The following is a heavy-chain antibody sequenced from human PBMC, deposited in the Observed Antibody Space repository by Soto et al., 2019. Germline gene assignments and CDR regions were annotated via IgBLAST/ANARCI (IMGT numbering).Heavy chain of an antibody. Sequence: QVQLVESGGGVVQPGRSLRLSCAASGFTFSSYGMHWVRQAPGKGLEWVAVILYDGSTKYYADSVKGRFTISRDNSKNTLYLQMNSLRVEDTAVYYCAKGFGELPLDYWGQGTLVTVSS. CDR2: ILYDGSTK. J-gene: IGHJ4*02. V-gene: IGHV3-30*18. D-gene: IGHD3-10*01. CDR1: GFTFSSYG. CDR3: AKGFGELPLDY.